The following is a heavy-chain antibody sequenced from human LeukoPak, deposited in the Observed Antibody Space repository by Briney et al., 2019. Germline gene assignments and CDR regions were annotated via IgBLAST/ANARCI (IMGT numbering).Heavy chain of an antibody. CDR3: AREVAGGAFDI. CDR2: INPSGGST. V-gene: IGHV1-46*01. Sequence: ASVKVSCKASRYTFTSYYMHWVRQAPGQGLEWMGIINPSGGSTSYAQKFQGRVTMTRDTSTSTVYMELSSLRSEDTAVYYCAREVAGGAFDIWGQGTMVTVSS. CDR1: RYTFTSYY. J-gene: IGHJ3*02. D-gene: IGHD2-15*01.